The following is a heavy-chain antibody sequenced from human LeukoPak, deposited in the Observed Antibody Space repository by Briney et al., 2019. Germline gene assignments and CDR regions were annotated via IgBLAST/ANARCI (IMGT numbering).Heavy chain of an antibody. J-gene: IGHJ4*02. CDR3: ARHAWVGRTGFDY. CDR1: GGSITSHSLY. D-gene: IGHD2-8*02. CDR2: IYYSGTS. Sequence: PSETLSLTCTASGGSITSHSLYWVWIRPPPGQELVWIVSIYYSGTSHYNPSPKSRATLSVDTSKNQFSLNLSSVTAPDTAVYYCARHAWVGRTGFDYWGRGTLVTVSS. V-gene: IGHV4-39*01.